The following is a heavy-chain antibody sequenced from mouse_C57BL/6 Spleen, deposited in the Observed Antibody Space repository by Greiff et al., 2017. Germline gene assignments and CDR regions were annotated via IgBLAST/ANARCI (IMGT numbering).Heavy chain of an antibody. Sequence: QVHVKQPGAELVRPGSSVKLSCKASGYTFTSYWMDWVKQRPGQGLEWIGNIYPSDSETHYNQKFKDKATLTVDKSSSTAYMQLSSLTSEDSAVYYCAIWDDYDVGFAYWGQGTLVTVSA. CDR3: AIWDDYDVGFAY. J-gene: IGHJ3*01. CDR2: IYPSDSET. CDR1: GYTFTSYW. D-gene: IGHD2-4*01. V-gene: IGHV1-61*01.